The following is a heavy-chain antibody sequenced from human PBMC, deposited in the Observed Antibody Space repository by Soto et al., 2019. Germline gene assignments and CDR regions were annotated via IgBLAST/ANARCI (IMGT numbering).Heavy chain of an antibody. D-gene: IGHD2-2*01. CDR1: GYSFTSYW. CDR2: IYPGDSDT. Sequence: PGESQKISCKGSGYSFTSYWIGWVRQIPGKGLEWMGIIYPGDSDTRYSPSFQGQVTISAGKSVSTAYLQWSSLKASDTAMYYYARHRLVLVPAVADYGMDVWGQGTTVTVSS. V-gene: IGHV5-51*01. CDR3: ARHRLVLVPAVADYGMDV. J-gene: IGHJ6*02.